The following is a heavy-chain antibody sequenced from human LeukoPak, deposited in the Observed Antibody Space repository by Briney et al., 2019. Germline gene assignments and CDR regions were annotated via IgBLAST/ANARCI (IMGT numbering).Heavy chain of an antibody. V-gene: IGHV1-18*01. J-gene: IGHJ4*02. CDR2: ISAYNGNT. CDR3: ARDSGYYDFWSGYYTPYGY. Sequence: ASVKVSCKASGGTFTSYGISWVRQAPGQGLEWMGWISAYNGNTNYAQKLQGRVTMTTDTSTSTAYMELRSLRSDDTAVYYCARDSGYYDFWSGYYTPYGYWGQGTLVTVSS. CDR1: GGTFTSYG. D-gene: IGHD3-3*01.